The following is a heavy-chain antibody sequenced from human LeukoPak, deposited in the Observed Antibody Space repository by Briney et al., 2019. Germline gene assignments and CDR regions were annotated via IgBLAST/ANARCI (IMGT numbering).Heavy chain of an antibody. J-gene: IGHJ4*02. Sequence: PGGSLRLSCAASGFTFSSYAMSWVRQAPGKGLEWVSAISGGGSTYYADSVKGRFTISRDNSKNTLYLQMNSLRAEDTAVYYCAMFVPAAGLHFDYWGQGTLVTVSS. CDR1: GFTFSSYA. D-gene: IGHD2-2*01. CDR2: ISGGGST. CDR3: AMFVPAAGLHFDY. V-gene: IGHV3-23*01.